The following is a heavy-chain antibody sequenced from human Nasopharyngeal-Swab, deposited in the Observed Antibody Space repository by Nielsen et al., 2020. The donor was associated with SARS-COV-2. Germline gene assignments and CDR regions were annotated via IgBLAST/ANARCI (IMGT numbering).Heavy chain of an antibody. CDR3: ARAGRVGDAYTGLDV. Sequence: PETLSLTCSVSGGSFNGFYWNWNRQAPGKGLEWIGESNHNERTNYNPSLKSQIAMLVDTSNNQVSLKVSSVSAGDTAVYYCARAGRVGDAYTGLDVWGQGTTVTVSS. CDR2: SNHNERT. CDR1: GGSFNGFY. D-gene: IGHD5-24*01. V-gene: IGHV4-34*01. J-gene: IGHJ6*02.